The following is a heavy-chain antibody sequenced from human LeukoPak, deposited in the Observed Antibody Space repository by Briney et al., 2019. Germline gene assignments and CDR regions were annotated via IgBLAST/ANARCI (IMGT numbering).Heavy chain of an antibody. V-gene: IGHV1-24*01. CDR1: GYTLTELS. J-gene: IGHJ4*02. CDR3: ATGRYYGSGSYWDY. Sequence: ASVKVSCKVSGYTLTELSMHWVRQAPGKGLEWMGGFVPEDGETIYAQKFQGRVTMTEDTSTDTAYMELSSLRSEDTAVYYCATGRYYGSGSYWDYWGQGTLVTVSS. D-gene: IGHD3-10*01. CDR2: FVPEDGET.